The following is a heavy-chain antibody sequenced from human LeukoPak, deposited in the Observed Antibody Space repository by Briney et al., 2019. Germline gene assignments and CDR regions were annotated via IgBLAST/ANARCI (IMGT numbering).Heavy chain of an antibody. D-gene: IGHD1-26*01. CDR1: GGSISSGDYY. J-gene: IGHJ1*01. Sequence: SETLSLTCTVSGGSISSGDYYWSWIRQPPGKGLEWIGYIYSSGSTYYNPSLKSRVTISVDTSKNQFSLKLNSVTAADTAVYYCARPSRVGALGYFQHWGQGTLVTVSS. CDR2: IYSSGST. V-gene: IGHV4-30-4*01. CDR3: ARPSRVGALGYFQH.